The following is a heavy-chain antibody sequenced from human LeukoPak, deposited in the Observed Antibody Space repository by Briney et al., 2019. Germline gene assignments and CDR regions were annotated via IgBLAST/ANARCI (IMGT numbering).Heavy chain of an antibody. D-gene: IGHD1-7*01. V-gene: IGHV3-23*01. CDR1: GLTVSTSA. Sequence: GGSLRVCCAAAGLTVSTSAMSWVRQAPGKGLQWVSGISGSGGGTYYADSVKGRFSISRDISKNTLYLQMNSLRAEDTAIYYCAKDGKTRNWNYFQAKPVYWGQGTLVTVSS. CDR3: AKDGKTRNWNYFQAKPVY. J-gene: IGHJ4*02. CDR2: ISGSGGGT.